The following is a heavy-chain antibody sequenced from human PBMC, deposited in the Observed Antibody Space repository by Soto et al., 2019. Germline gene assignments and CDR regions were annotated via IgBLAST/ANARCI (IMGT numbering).Heavy chain of an antibody. V-gene: IGHV3-23*01. CDR3: AKGRGGSGSLPPRVDF. CDR2: ISGGGDTT. CDR1: GFTFNNYP. D-gene: IGHD3-10*01. Sequence: EVQLLESGGGLVQPGGSLSLSCAASGFTFNNYPMTWVRQAPGKGLEWVSAISGGGDTTSYADSVKGRFTVSRDGSKNTLYLQMSSLRAEDTALYYCAKGRGGSGSLPPRVDFWGQGTLVTVSS. J-gene: IGHJ4*02.